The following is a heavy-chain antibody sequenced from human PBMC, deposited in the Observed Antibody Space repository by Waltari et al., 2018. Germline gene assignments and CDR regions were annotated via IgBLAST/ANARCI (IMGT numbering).Heavy chain of an antibody. D-gene: IGHD6-13*01. J-gene: IGHJ5*02. CDR2: IHHSGSI. CDR1: GYSISSGYY. CDR3: ARVGQQLFSNWFDP. V-gene: IGHV4-38-2*01. Sequence: QVQLQESGPGLVKPSETLSLTCAVSGYSISSGYYWGWIRQPPGKGLEWIWRIHHSGSIYYNPSLRRRVTISVATSKTQFSLELGSVTAADTAVYYCARVGQQLFSNWFDPWGQGTLVTVSS.